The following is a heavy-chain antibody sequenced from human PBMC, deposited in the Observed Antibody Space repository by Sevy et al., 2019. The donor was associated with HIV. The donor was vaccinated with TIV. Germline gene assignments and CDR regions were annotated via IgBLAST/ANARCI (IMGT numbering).Heavy chain of an antibody. D-gene: IGHD3-22*01. CDR2: ISGPGYGT. J-gene: IGHJ3*01. Sequence: GSLRLSCAASGFTFNTHAMIWVRQAPGNGLEWVSVISGPGYGTNYADSVKGRFTISRDNSKNTLFLQMNSLRDDDTAVYYCAKALNPALESMLEVNLRSLKGFDVWGQWTMVTVSS. V-gene: IGHV3-23*01. CDR1: GFTFNTHA. CDR3: AKALNPALESMLEVNLRSLKGFDV.